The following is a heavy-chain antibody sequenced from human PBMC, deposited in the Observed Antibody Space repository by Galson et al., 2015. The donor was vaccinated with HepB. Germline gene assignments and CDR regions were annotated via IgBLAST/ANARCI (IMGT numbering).Heavy chain of an antibody. CDR1: GDSVSSNSAA. CDR2: TYYRSDWYT. J-gene: IGHJ3*02. Sequence: CAISGDSVSSNSAAWNWIRQSPLRGLEWLGRTYYRSDWYTDYAVSVQSRIAINPDTSKNQFSLHLNSVTPEDTAVYFCTRDRWGGDAFDIWGLGTMVTVSS. V-gene: IGHV6-1*01. D-gene: IGHD3-16*01. CDR3: TRDRWGGDAFDI.